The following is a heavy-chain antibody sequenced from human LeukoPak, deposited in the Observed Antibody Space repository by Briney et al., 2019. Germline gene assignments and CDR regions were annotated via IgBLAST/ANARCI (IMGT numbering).Heavy chain of an antibody. CDR1: GYTFTSHG. CDR3: ARDEGAGATTDY. CDR2: ISAYNGNT. Sequence: GASVKVSCKGSGYTFTSHGISWVRQAPGQGPEWMGWISAYNGNTNYAQKFQGRATMTTDTSTSTAYMELRSLRSDDTAVYYCARDEGAGATTDYWGQGTLVTVSS. D-gene: IGHD1-26*01. J-gene: IGHJ4*02. V-gene: IGHV1-18*01.